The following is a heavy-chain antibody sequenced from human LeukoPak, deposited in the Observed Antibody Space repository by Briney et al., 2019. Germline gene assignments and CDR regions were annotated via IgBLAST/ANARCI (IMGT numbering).Heavy chain of an antibody. CDR1: GFTFSSYS. CDR3: AREDGGDRKPFDY. J-gene: IGHJ4*02. D-gene: IGHD2-21*02. V-gene: IGHV3-21*01. CDR2: ISSSSSYI. Sequence: PGGSLRLSCAASGFTFSSYSMNWVRQAPGKGLEWVSSISSSSSYIYYADSVKGRFTISRDNAKNSLYLQMNSLRAEDTAVYYCAREDGGDRKPFDYWAQGTLVTVSS.